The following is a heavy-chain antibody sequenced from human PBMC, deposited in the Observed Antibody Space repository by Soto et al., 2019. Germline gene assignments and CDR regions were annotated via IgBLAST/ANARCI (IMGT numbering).Heavy chain of an antibody. J-gene: IGHJ1*01. D-gene: IGHD3-22*01. Sequence: SGPTLVNPTQTLTLTCTFSGFSLSTSGVGVGWIRQPPGKAPEWLALIYWDDDKRYSPSLKSRLTITKDTSKNQVVLTMTNMDPVDTATYYCAHRGYYYDSSGYYSAAEYFQHWGQGTLVTVSS. CDR3: AHRGYYYDSSGYYSAAEYFQH. CDR2: IYWDDDK. CDR1: GFSLSTSGVG. V-gene: IGHV2-5*02.